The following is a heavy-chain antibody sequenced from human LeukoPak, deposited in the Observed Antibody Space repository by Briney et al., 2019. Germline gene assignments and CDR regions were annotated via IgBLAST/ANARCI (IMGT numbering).Heavy chain of an antibody. V-gene: IGHV1-2*02. CDR2: INPNSGDT. CDR3: ARDRRFLEWLLAGMDV. CDR1: GYTFTGYY. D-gene: IGHD3-3*01. J-gene: IGHJ6*02. Sequence: ASVKVSCKASGYTFTGYYMHWVRQAPGQGLEWMGWINPNSGDTNYAQKLQGRVTMTTDTSTSTAYMELRSLRSDDTAVYYCARDRRFLEWLLAGMDVWGQGTTVTVSS.